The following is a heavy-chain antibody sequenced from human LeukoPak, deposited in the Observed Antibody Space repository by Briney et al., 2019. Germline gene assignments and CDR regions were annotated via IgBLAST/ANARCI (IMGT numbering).Heavy chain of an antibody. CDR1: GGSISSYY. CDR3: ARSPGYDFWSGYHDY. D-gene: IGHD3-3*01. J-gene: IGHJ4*02. CDR2: IYSSGST. V-gene: IGHV4-4*07. Sequence: PSETLSLTCTVSGGSISSYYWSWIRQPPGKGLEWIVRIYSSGSTNYNPSLKSRVTMSVDTSKNQFSLKLSSVTAADTAVYYCARSPGYDFWSGYHDYWGQGTLVTVSS.